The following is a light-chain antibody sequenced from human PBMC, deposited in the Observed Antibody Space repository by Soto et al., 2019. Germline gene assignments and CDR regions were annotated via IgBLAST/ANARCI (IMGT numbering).Light chain of an antibody. CDR2: EVI. J-gene: IGLJ1*01. V-gene: IGLV2-14*01. CDR3: SSYTSSVTYCV. CDR1: SSDVGGYNY. Sequence: QSVLTQPASVSGSPGQSITISCTGTSSDVGGYNYVSWYQQHPGKAPKLIIYEVINWPSGISNRFSGSKSGNTASLTISGLQAEDEADYYCSSYTSSVTYCVFGTGTKVTVL.